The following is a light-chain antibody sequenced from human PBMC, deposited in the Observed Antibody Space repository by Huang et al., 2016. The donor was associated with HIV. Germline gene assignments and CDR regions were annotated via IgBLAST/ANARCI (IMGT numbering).Light chain of an antibody. Sequence: DIVMTQSPDSLAVSLGERATITCVSSQRVLSPSKNRNHLSWYQQKPRQPTKLLIYCASTQESGVPDRFRGGGSATDFTLTIDNLQAEDVALYFCQQYYSIPGFGQGTYVEV. CDR2: CAS. J-gene: IGKJ1*01. CDR3: QQYYSIPG. CDR1: QRVLSPSKNRNH. V-gene: IGKV4-1*01.